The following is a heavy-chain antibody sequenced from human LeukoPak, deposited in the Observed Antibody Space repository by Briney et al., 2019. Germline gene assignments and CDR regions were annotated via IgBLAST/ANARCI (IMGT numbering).Heavy chain of an antibody. D-gene: IGHD1-26*01. CDR2: IYYSGST. CDR3: AGLLGGARVY. CDR1: GGSSSSYY. J-gene: IGHJ4*02. Sequence: PSETLSLTCTVSGGSSSSYYWSWIRQPPGKGLEWIGYIYYSGSTHYNPSLKSRVTIPVDTAKHQFSLKLSSVTAADTAVYYCAGLLGGARVYWGQGTLVTVSS. V-gene: IGHV4-59*01.